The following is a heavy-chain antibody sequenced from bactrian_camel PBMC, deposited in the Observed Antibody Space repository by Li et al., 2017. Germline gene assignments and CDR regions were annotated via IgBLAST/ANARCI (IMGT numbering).Heavy chain of an antibody. Sequence: HVQLVESGGGSVQAGGSLRLSCAASGYTVSSTRMGWFRLAPGKEREGVVCIGRDGITMYSDSVKGRFTISRDNAKDTLYLQLNSLKTEDTATYYCAKELGSTLAGSGRSPGTQVTVS. D-gene: IGHD6*01. CDR1: GYTVSSTR. CDR2: IGRDGIT. V-gene: IGHV3S53*01. J-gene: IGHJ4*01.